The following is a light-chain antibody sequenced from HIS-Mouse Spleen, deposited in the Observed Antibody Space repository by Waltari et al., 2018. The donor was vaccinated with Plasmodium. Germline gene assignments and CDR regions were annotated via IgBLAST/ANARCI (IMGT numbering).Light chain of an antibody. CDR3: CSYAGSSTFVV. CDR2: EGS. Sequence: QSALTQPASVSGSPGQSITISCTGPSRDVGSYNLVSWYQQHPGKAPNLMIYEGSKRPSGVSNRFSGSKSGNTASLTISGLQAEDEADYYCCSYAGSSTFVVFGGGTKLTVL. CDR1: SRDVGSYNL. V-gene: IGLV2-23*03. J-gene: IGLJ2*01.